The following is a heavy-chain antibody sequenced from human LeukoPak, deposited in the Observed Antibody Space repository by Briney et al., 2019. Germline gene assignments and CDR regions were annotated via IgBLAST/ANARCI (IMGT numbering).Heavy chain of an antibody. J-gene: IGHJ3*02. CDR2: INAGNGNT. CDR3: ARIEDTYAFDI. V-gene: IGHV1-3*01. D-gene: IGHD3-16*01. Sequence: ASVKVSCKASGYTFTSYAMHWVRQAPGQRLEWMGWINAGNGNTKYSQRFQGRVTITRDTSASTAYMELSSLRSEDTAVYYCARIEDTYAFDIWGQGTMVTVSS. CDR1: GYTFTSYA.